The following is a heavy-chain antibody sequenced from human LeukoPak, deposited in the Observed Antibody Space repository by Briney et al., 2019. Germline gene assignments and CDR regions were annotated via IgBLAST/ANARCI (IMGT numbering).Heavy chain of an antibody. CDR1: GGSITGYY. CDR3: ARGTDMTPYSCYFSFVY. CDR2: VSDTGRS. D-gene: IGHD5-12*01. Sequence: SETLPLTCTVSGGSITGYYWTWIRQPAGKGLEWIGRVSDTGRSYSNPSLEMRVSISLDTSNNRFSLKVTSVTAADTAVYYCARGTDMTPYSCYFSFVYWGQGTLVSVSS. V-gene: IGHV4-4*07. J-gene: IGHJ4*02.